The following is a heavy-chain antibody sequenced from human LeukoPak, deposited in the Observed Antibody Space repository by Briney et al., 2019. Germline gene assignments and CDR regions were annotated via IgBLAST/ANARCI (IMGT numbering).Heavy chain of an antibody. Sequence: GGSLRLSCVTSGFIFDDYAMHWVRQGPGKGLEWVSGISSNSGGIAYADSVKGRFTISRDNAKNSLYLQMNSLRPEDTALYYCAKDVQMTRNDYYNYFDYWGRGTLVTVSS. CDR1: GFIFDDYA. CDR3: AKDVQMTRNDYYNYFDY. D-gene: IGHD3-22*01. V-gene: IGHV3-9*01. J-gene: IGHJ4*02. CDR2: ISSNSGGI.